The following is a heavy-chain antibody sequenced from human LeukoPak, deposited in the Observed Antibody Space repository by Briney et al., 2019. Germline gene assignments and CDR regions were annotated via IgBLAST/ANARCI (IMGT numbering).Heavy chain of an antibody. CDR3: ARGVLRGPRYCSSTSCPNSYYYMDV. Sequence: SVKVSFKASGGTFSSYAINWVRQAPGQGLEWMGGIIPIFGTANYAQKFQGRVTITTDESTSTAYMELSSLRSEDTAVYYCARGVLRGPRYCSSTSCPNSYYYMDVWGKGTTVTVSS. J-gene: IGHJ6*03. D-gene: IGHD2-2*01. CDR1: GGTFSSYA. V-gene: IGHV1-69*05. CDR2: IIPIFGTA.